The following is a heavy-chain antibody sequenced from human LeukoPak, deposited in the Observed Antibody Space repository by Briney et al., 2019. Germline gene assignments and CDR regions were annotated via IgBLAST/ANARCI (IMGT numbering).Heavy chain of an antibody. Sequence: SETLSLTCTVSGGSISSYYWSWIRQPPGKGLEWIGYIYYSGSTNYNPSLKSRVTISVDTSKNQFSLKLSSVTAADTAVYYRARAAGDTAMVYYYYYGMDVWGQGTTVTVSS. CDR3: ARAAGDTAMVYYYYYGMDV. V-gene: IGHV4-59*01. CDR2: IYYSGST. J-gene: IGHJ6*02. D-gene: IGHD5-18*01. CDR1: GGSISSYY.